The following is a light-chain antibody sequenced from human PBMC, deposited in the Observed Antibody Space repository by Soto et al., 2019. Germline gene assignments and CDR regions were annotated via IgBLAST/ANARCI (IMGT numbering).Light chain of an antibody. CDR3: QQYNDSFPYT. CDR2: EAS. J-gene: IGKJ2*01. V-gene: IGKV1-5*03. CDR1: QSISRW. Sequence: DIQMTQSPSTLSASVGDRVTITCRASQSISRWLAWYQQKPGTVPKLLIYEASTLESRVPSRFSSSRSGTEFTLTVSSLHPDDFATYYCQQYNDSFPYTFGQGTKLEIK.